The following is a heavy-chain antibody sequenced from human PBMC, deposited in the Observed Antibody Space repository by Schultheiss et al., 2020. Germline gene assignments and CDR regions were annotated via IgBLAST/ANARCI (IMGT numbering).Heavy chain of an antibody. CDR3: ARASTTYCSSTSCWAFDI. D-gene: IGHD2-2*01. J-gene: IGHJ3*02. V-gene: IGHV4-30-4*08. CDR1: GGSISSSSYY. CDR2: IYYSGST. Sequence: SETLSLTCTVSGGSISSSSYYWGWIRQPPGKGLEWIGYIYYSGSTYYNPSLKSRVTISVDTSKNQFSLKLSSVTAADTAVYYCARASTTYCSSTSCWAFDIWGQGTMVTVSS.